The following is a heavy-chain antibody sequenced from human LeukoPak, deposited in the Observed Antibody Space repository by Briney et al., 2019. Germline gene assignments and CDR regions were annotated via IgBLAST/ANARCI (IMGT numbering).Heavy chain of an antibody. CDR3: ARCFRGSCFDY. D-gene: IGHD3-16*01. CDR2: IYTSGST. J-gene: IGHJ4*02. CDR1: GGSISSYY. V-gene: IGHV4-4*09. Sequence: SETLSLTCTVSGGSISSYYWSWIRQPPGKGLEWIGYIYTSGSTNYNPSLKSRVTISEDTSKNEFSLKLTSVTAAGTAVYFCARCFRGSCFDYWGQGALVTVSS.